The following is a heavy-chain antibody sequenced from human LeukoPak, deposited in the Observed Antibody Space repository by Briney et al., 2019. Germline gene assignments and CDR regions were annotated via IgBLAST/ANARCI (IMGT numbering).Heavy chain of an antibody. CDR1: GFTLSSYE. Sequence: GGSLRLSCAASGFTLSSYEMNWVRQAPGKGLEWVAFIRYDGSNKYYADSVKGRFTISRDNSKNTLYLQMNSLRAEDTAVYYCAVRRDGYNYFDYWGQGTLVTVSS. V-gene: IGHV3-30*02. CDR2: IRYDGSNK. CDR3: AVRRDGYNYFDY. D-gene: IGHD5-24*01. J-gene: IGHJ4*02.